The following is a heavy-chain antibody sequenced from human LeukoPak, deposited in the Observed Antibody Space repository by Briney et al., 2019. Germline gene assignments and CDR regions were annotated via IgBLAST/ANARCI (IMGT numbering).Heavy chain of an antibody. CDR3: ARDGSGGYRNRGVFDI. CDR1: GFTVSNNY. J-gene: IGHJ3*02. V-gene: IGHV3-53*01. D-gene: IGHD5-18*01. Sequence: GGSLRLSCAASGFTVSNNYINWVRQAPGKGLEWASVLYSGGGTYYADSVKGRFTISSDNSKNTLYLQMNNLRAEDTAVYYCARDGSGGYRNRGVFDIWGQGTMVTVSS. CDR2: LYSGGGT.